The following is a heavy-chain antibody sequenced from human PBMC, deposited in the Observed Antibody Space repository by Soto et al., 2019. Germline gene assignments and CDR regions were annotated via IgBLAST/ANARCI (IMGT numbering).Heavy chain of an antibody. Sequence: QVQLVQSGSEVKKPGASVKVSCKASGYTFTSYGISWVRQAPGQGLEWMGWIRAYNGNTNYAQKLQGRVTMTTDTYTSTAYIDLRRLSSDDTAVYYCARPLPGDPYYWGQGRLVTVSS. CDR2: IRAYNGNT. D-gene: IGHD2-21*01. J-gene: IGHJ4*02. CDR3: ARPLPGDPYY. V-gene: IGHV1-18*01. CDR1: GYTFTSYG.